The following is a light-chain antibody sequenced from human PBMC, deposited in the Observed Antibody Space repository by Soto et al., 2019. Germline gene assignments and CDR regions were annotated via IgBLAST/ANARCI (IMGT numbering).Light chain of an antibody. V-gene: IGKV3-15*01. CDR2: DVS. CDR3: QQYNNWPFS. CDR1: QGVTTN. Sequence: EIVMTQSPGTLSVSPWERATLSCGAGQGVTTNFAWYQQKSGQSPRLLIYDVSIRATGVPARFSGTGSETDFTLTISGLQSEDSAVYFCQQYNNWPFSFGQGTRLEIK. J-gene: IGKJ5*01.